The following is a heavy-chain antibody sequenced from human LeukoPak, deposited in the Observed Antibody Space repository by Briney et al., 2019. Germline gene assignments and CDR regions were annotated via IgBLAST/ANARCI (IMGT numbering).Heavy chain of an antibody. J-gene: IGHJ3*02. D-gene: IGHD6-6*01. CDR3: PRGIAARLDAFDI. CDR2: ISGSGGST. V-gene: IGHV3-23*01. Sequence: GGSLRLSCAASGFTFSSYAMSWVRQAPGKGLEWVSAISGSGGSTYYADSVKGRFTISRDNSKNTLFLQMNRLRADDTAVYYCPRGIAARLDAFDIWGQGTMVTVSS. CDR1: GFTFSSYA.